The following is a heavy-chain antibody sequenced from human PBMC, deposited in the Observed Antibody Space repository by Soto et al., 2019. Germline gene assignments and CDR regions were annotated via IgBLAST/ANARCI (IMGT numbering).Heavy chain of an antibody. CDR2: IIPILGIA. J-gene: IGHJ4*02. CDR3: ARDPSERYCSSTSCPRYFDY. V-gene: IGHV1-69*08. CDR1: GGTFSSYT. Sequence: QVQLVQSGAEVKKPGSSVKVSCKASGGTFSSYTISWLRQAPGQGLEWMGRIIPILGIANYAQKFQGRVTSTADKSTSTAYMELSSLRSEDTAVYYCARDPSERYCSSTSCPRYFDYWGQGTLVTVSS. D-gene: IGHD2-2*01.